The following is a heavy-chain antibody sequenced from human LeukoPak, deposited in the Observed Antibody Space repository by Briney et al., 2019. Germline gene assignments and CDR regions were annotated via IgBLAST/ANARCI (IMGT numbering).Heavy chain of an antibody. D-gene: IGHD3-9*01. V-gene: IGHV3-66*01. J-gene: IGHJ4*02. CDR1: GFTFSSYA. CDR2: IYSGGIT. Sequence: PGGSLRLPCAASGFTFSSYAMSWVRQAPGKGLEWVSVIYSGGITYYADSVKGRFTISRDNSKNTVYLQMNSLRAEDTAVYYCASGDYDILTCDYWGQGSLVTVSS. CDR3: ASGDYDILTCDY.